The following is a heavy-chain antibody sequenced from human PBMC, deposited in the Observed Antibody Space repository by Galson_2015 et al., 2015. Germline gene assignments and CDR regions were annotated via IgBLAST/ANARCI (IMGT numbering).Heavy chain of an antibody. CDR1: GFTFSSYS. Sequence: SLRLSCAASGFTFSSYSMNWVRQAPGKGLEWVSSISSSSSYIYCADSVKGRFTISRDNAKNSLYLQMNSLRAEDTAVYYCARYVGALDAFDIWGQGTMVTVSS. D-gene: IGHD3-16*01. V-gene: IGHV3-21*01. J-gene: IGHJ3*02. CDR2: ISSSSSYI. CDR3: ARYVGALDAFDI.